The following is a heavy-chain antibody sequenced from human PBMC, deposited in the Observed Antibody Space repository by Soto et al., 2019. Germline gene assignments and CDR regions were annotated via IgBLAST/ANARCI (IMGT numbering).Heavy chain of an antibody. J-gene: IGHJ4*02. CDR2: INHSGST. Sequence: SETLSLTCTVSGGSISGYYWSWIRQPPGKGLEWIGEINHSGSTNYNPSLKSRVTISVDTSKNQFSLKLSSVTAADTAVYYCARGRAIVFTYYYDSSGYYFDYWGQGTLVTVSS. CDR1: GGSISGYY. CDR3: ARGRAIVFTYYYDSSGYYFDY. V-gene: IGHV4-34*01. D-gene: IGHD3-22*01.